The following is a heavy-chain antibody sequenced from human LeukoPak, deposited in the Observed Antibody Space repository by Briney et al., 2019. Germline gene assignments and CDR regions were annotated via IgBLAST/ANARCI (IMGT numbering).Heavy chain of an antibody. CDR1: GYIFTSYW. Sequence: GASLQISCEGSGYIFTSYWIGRVRQLPGKGLEWMGIIYPGDSDTRYSPSFQGQVTISADKSISTAYLQWSSLKASDTAMYYCARFYGAARPAVYWGQGTLVTVSS. D-gene: IGHD6-6*01. J-gene: IGHJ4*02. CDR2: IYPGDSDT. CDR3: ARFYGAARPAVY. V-gene: IGHV5-51*01.